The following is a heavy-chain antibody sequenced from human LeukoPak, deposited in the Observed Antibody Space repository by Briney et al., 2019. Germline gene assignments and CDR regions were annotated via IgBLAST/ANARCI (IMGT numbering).Heavy chain of an antibody. V-gene: IGHV5-51*01. Sequence: GEALKISCQGSGYSFTSYWIGWVRQMPGKGVEWRGINYPGDSDTRYSPSFQGQVTISADKSISTAYLQWSSLKASDTAMYYCARLRSSDLILYYFDYRGQGTLVTVSS. CDR2: NYPGDSDT. J-gene: IGHJ4*02. CDR3: ARLRSSDLILYYFDY. CDR1: GYSFTSYW.